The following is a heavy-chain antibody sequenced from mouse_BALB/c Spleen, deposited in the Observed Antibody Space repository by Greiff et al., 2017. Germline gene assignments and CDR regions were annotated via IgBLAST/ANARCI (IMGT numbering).Heavy chain of an antibody. CDR3: ARDIGGEYYGTPFDY. V-gene: IGHV7-3*02. J-gene: IGHJ2*01. Sequence: EVQRVESGGGLVQPGGSLRLSCATSGFTFTDYYMSWVRQPPGKALEWLGFIRNKANGYTTEYSASVKGRFTISRDNSQSILYLQMNTLRAEDSATYYCARDIGGEYYGTPFDYWGQGTTLTVSS. D-gene: IGHD1-1*01. CDR1: GFTFTDYY. CDR2: IRNKANGYTT.